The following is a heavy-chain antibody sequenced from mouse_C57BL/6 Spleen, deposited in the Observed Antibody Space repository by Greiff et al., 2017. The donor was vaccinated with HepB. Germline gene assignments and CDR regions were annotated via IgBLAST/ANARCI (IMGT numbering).Heavy chain of an antibody. CDR2: ISDGGSYT. Sequence: EVNVVESGGGLVKPGGSLKLSCAASGFTFSSYAMSWVRQTPEKRLEWVATISDGGSYTYYPDNVKGRFTISRDNAKNNLYLQMSHLKSEDTAMYYCARTTGDAMDYWGQGTSVTVSS. V-gene: IGHV5-4*03. CDR1: GFTFSSYA. J-gene: IGHJ4*01. D-gene: IGHD4-1*02. CDR3: ARTTGDAMDY.